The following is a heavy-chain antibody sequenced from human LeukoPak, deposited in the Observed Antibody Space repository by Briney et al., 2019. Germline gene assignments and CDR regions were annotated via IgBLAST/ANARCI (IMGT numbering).Heavy chain of an antibody. J-gene: IGHJ4*02. Sequence: SETLSLTCIVSGGSLSSYCWSWIRQPPGKGLEWIGYIYYSGNTNYNPSLKSRVTISVDTSKNQFSLKLSSVTAADTAVYYCARGAHYGSGSYYIAHYFDYWGQGTLVTVSS. V-gene: IGHV4-59*01. CDR3: ARGAHYGSGSYYIAHYFDY. CDR2: IYYSGNT. D-gene: IGHD3-10*01. CDR1: GGSLSSYC.